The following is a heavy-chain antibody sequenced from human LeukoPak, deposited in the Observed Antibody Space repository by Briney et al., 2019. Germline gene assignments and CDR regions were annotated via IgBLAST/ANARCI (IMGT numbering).Heavy chain of an antibody. CDR2: IYGSGANT. CDR3: ARGHNDY. V-gene: IGHV3-23*01. Sequence: SGGSLRLSCAASGLTFSSYAMTWVRQAPGKGLEWISAIYGSGANTYYADSVKGRFTISRDNSKNTVYLQMNSLRAEDTAVYYCARGHNDYWGQGTLVTVSS. CDR1: GLTFSSYA. J-gene: IGHJ4*02.